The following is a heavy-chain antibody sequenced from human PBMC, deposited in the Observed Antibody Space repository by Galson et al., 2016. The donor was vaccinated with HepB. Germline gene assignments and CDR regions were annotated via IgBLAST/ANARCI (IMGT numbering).Heavy chain of an antibody. Sequence: SLRLSCAVSGFTLEKYGVHWVRQAPGKGLDWVAVVWFDETTKYYADSVKGRFTISRDNSKNTVYLHMNSLRAEDTAVYYCAKDPGRDGGMDVWGQGTTVTVFS. D-gene: IGHD5-24*01. V-gene: IGHV3-33*06. J-gene: IGHJ6*02. CDR2: VWFDETTK. CDR3: AKDPGRDGGMDV. CDR1: GFTLEKYG.